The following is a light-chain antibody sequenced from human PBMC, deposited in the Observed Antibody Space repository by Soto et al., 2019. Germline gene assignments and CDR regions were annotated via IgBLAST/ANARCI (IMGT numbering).Light chain of an antibody. CDR3: QQANCFTRT. CDR2: TGS. Sequence: DIQMTQSPSSVSASVGDRVSITCRASQGISSWLAWYQQKPGRAPKLLIYTGSSFQSGVPSRFSGTGSGTDFTITISSLQAEDVATYYCQQANCFTRTFGGGTKVEIK. CDR1: QGISSW. V-gene: IGKV1-12*01. J-gene: IGKJ4*01.